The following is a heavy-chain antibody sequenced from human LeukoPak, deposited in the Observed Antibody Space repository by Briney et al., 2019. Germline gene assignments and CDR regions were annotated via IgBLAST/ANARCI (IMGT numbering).Heavy chain of an antibody. CDR2: ISAYNGNT. CDR1: GYTFTSYG. V-gene: IGHV1-18*01. Sequence: ASVKVSCKASGYTFTSYGISLVRQAPGQGLEWMGWISAYNGNTNYAQKLQGRVTMTTDTSTSTAYMELRSLRSDDTAVYYCARVPCSTSCYYYYGMDVWGQGTTVTVSS. D-gene: IGHD2-2*01. J-gene: IGHJ6*02. CDR3: ARVPCSTSCYYYYGMDV.